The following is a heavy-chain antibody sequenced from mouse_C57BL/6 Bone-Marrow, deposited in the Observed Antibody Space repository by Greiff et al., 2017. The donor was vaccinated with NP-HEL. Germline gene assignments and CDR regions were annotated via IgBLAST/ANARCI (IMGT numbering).Heavy chain of an antibody. CDR3: ARAGYYAMYY. CDR1: GYTFTSYW. Sequence: QVQLQQPGAELVRPGTSVKLSCKASGYTFTSYWMHWVKQRPGQGLEWIGVIDPSDSYTNYNQKFKGKATLTVDTSSSTAYMQLSSLTSEDSAVYYCARAGYYAMYYWGQGTSVTVSS. V-gene: IGHV1-59*01. J-gene: IGHJ4*01. CDR2: IDPSDSYT.